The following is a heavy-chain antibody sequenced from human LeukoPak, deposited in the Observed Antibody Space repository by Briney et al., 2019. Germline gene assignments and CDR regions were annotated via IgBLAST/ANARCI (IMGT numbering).Heavy chain of an antibody. Sequence: SETLSLTCTVSGGSISSHYWSWIRQPPGKGLEWIGYIYYSGSTNHNPSLKSRVTISVDTSKNQFSLKLSSVTAADTAVYYCARALRYFDLWGRGTLVTVSS. CDR1: GGSISSHY. V-gene: IGHV4-59*11. CDR2: IYYSGST. CDR3: ARALRYFDL. J-gene: IGHJ2*01.